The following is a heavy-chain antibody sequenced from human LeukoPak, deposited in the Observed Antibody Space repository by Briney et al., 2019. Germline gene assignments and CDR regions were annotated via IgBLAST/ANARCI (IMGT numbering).Heavy chain of an antibody. CDR3: AREAPSHAFDI. V-gene: IGHV4-59*01. J-gene: IGHJ3*02. Sequence: SETLSLTCAVYGGSFSGYYWSWIRQPPGKGLEWIGYIYYSGSTNYNPSLKSRVTISVDTSKNQFSLKLSSVTAADTAVYYCAREAPSHAFDIWGQGTMVTVSS. CDR2: IYYSGST. CDR1: GGSFSGYY.